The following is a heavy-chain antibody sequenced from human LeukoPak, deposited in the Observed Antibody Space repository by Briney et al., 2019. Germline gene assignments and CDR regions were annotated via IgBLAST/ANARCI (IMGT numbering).Heavy chain of an antibody. CDR2: IWYDGSNK. V-gene: IGHV3-33*01. CDR1: GFTFSSYG. Sequence: GGSLRLSCAASGFTFSSYGMHWVRQAPGKGLEWVAVIWYDGSNKYYADSVKGRFTISRDNSKNTLYLQMNSLRAEDTAVYYCARARVVVVAATSGGYWGQGTLVTVSS. J-gene: IGHJ4*02. CDR3: ARARVVVVAATSGGY. D-gene: IGHD2-15*01.